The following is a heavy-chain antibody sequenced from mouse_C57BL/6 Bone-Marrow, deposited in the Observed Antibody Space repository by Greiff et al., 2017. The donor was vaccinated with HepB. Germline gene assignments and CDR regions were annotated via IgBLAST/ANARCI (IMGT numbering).Heavy chain of an antibody. V-gene: IGHV12-3*01. Sequence: VQLQQSGPGLVKPSQSLFLTCSITGFPITSGYYWIWIRQSPGKPLEWMGYITHSGETFYNPSLQSPISITRETSKNQFFLQLNSVTTEDTAMYYCAGANYSNYEFAYWGQGTLVTVSA. CDR2: ITHSGET. J-gene: IGHJ3*01. CDR3: AGANYSNYEFAY. D-gene: IGHD2-5*01. CDR1: GFPITSGYY.